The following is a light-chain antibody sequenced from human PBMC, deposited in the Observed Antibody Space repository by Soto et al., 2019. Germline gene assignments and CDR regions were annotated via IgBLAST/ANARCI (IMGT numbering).Light chain of an antibody. Sequence: QSVLTQTASVSGSPGQSITISCTGTSSDVGSYNLVSWYQQHPGKVPKLMIYEVRNRPSGVSDRFSGSKSGKTASLTIFGLQAEDEADYYCSSYTTSTTQVFGGGTKVTVL. CDR3: SSYTTSTTQV. CDR1: SSDVGSYNL. V-gene: IGLV2-14*02. CDR2: EVR. J-gene: IGLJ2*01.